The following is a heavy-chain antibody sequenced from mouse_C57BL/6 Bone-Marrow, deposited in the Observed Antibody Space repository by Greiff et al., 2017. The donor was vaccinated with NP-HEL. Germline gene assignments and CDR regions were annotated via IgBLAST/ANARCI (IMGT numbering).Heavy chain of an antibody. D-gene: IGHD2-2*01. CDR2: IYPGDGDT. CDR1: GYAFSSSW. CDR3: ARSGGYGGFAY. Sequence: LVEPGASVKISCKASGYAFSSSWMNWVKQRPGKGLEWIGRIYPGDGDTNYNGKFKGKATLTADKSSSTAYMQLSSLTSEDSAVYFCARSGGYGGFAYWGQGTLVTVSA. J-gene: IGHJ3*01. V-gene: IGHV1-82*01.